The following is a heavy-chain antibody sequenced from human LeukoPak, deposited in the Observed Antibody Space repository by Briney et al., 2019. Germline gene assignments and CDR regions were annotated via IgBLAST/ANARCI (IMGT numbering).Heavy chain of an antibody. V-gene: IGHV1-46*01. CDR1: GYTFTSYY. D-gene: IGHD6-6*01. CDR3: ARGVAARVCWFDP. Sequence: ASVKVSCKASGYTFTSYYMHWVRQAPGQGLEWMGIINPSGGSTSYAQKFQGRVTMTRDTSISTAYMELSRLRSDDTAVYYCARGVAARVCWFDPWGQGTLVTVSS. J-gene: IGHJ5*02. CDR2: INPSGGST.